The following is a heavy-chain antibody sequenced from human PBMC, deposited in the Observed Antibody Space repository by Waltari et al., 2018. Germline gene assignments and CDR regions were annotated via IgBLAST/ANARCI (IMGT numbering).Heavy chain of an antibody. V-gene: IGHV4-34*01. D-gene: IGHD3-16*02. CDR2: INHSGST. Sequence: QVQLQQWGAGLLKPSETLSPTCADYGGSFSGYYWRWTRQSPGKGLAWIGEINHSGSTNYNPSLKSRVTISVDTSKNQFSLKLSSVTAADTAVYYCARGRGYDYVWGSYRPQAYYFDYWGQGTLVTVSS. CDR1: GGSFSGYY. J-gene: IGHJ4*02. CDR3: ARGRGYDYVWGSYRPQAYYFDY.